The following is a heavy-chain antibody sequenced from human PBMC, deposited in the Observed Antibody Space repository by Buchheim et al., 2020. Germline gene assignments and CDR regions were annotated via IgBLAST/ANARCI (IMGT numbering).Heavy chain of an antibody. J-gene: IGHJ6*02. Sequence: EVQLVESGGGLVQPGGSLRLSCAASGFTFSSYWMHWVRHAPGEGLVWVSRIKTDGSGSSYADSVKGRFAISRDSATNTLYLQMSSLRAEDSAVYYCASRYGDYYYAMDVWGQGTT. CDR3: ASRYGDYYYAMDV. D-gene: IGHD4-17*01. V-gene: IGHV3-74*01. CDR1: GFTFSSYW. CDR2: IKTDGSGS.